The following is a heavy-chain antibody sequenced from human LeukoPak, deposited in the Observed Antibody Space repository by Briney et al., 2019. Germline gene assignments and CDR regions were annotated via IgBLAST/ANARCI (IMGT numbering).Heavy chain of an antibody. Sequence: SETLSLTCTVSGGSISSYYWSWIRQPPGKGLEWIGRIHRSGTTNYDPSLKSRLTISIDTSKNQFSLKLSSVTAADTAVYYCARETSQKGAHYMDVWGKGTTVTISS. J-gene: IGHJ6*03. CDR1: GGSISSYY. V-gene: IGHV4-59*01. D-gene: IGHD3-16*01. CDR3: ARETSQKGAHYMDV. CDR2: IHRSGTT.